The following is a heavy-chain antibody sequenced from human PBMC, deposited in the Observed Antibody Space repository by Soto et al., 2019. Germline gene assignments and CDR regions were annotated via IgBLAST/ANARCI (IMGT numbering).Heavy chain of an antibody. CDR2: IISIFGTP. D-gene: IGHD5-12*01. CDR3: ARDLGSGYDPGDY. CDR1: GGTFNSYV. Sequence: QVQLVQSGAEVKKPGSSVKVSCKASGGTFNSYVFNWVRQAPGQGLEWMGGIISIFGTPNYGQKFQGRVTITADESTSTSFMELSSLPSEETAIYYCARDLGSGYDPGDYWGQGTLVTVPS. V-gene: IGHV1-69*12. J-gene: IGHJ4*02.